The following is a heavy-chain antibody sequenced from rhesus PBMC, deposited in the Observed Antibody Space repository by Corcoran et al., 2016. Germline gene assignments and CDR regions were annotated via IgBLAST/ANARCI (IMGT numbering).Heavy chain of an antibody. CDR3: ARDAVSLDV. CDR2: VSGSRGTT. J-gene: IGHJ5-2*02. CDR1: GISITTNY. V-gene: IGHV4-147*01. Sequence: QVQLQESGPGLVKPSETLSLTCTVSGISITTNYWTWIRQSPGKGLEWIGDVSGSRGTTSSNPSLNSRVPISKDTSENQFYLRLNSMTAADTAVYYCARDAVSLDVWGRGLLVTVSS.